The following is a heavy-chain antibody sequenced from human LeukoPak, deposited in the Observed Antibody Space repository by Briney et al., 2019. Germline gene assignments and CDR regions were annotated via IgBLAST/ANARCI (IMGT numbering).Heavy chain of an antibody. CDR2: IYPGDSGT. CDR1: GYSFTSYW. J-gene: IGHJ4*02. Sequence: GESLKISCKGSGYSFTSYWIGWVRQMPGKGLEWMGIIYPGDSGTRYSPSFQGQVTISADKSISTAYLQWSSLKASDTAMYYCARWGRFYYDSSGYYEGYWGQGTLVTVSS. CDR3: ARWGRFYYDSSGYYEGY. D-gene: IGHD3-22*01. V-gene: IGHV5-51*01.